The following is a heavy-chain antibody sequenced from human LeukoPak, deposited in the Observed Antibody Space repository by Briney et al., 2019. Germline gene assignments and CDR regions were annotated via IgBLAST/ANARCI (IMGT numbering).Heavy chain of an antibody. J-gene: IGHJ4*02. V-gene: IGHV5-51*01. D-gene: IGHD2-2*01. CDR3: ARVAVQDIVVVPAAMDY. CDR1: GYSFTSYW. CDR2: IYPGDSDT. Sequence: GESLKISCKGSGYSFTSYWIGWARRMPGKGLEGMGIIYPGDSDTRYSPSFQGQVTISADKSISTAYLQWSSLKASDTAMYYCARVAVQDIVVVPAAMDYWGRGTLVTVSS.